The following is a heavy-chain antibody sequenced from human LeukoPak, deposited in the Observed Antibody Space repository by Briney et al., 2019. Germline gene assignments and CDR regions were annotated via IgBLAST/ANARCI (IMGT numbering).Heavy chain of an antibody. J-gene: IGHJ2*01. D-gene: IGHD3-22*01. V-gene: IGHV1-18*01. CDR2: ISAHNGNT. Sequence: ASVKVSCKASGYTFSNYDISWVRQAPGQGLEWLGWISAHNGNTNYAQNFQGRVTMTTDTSTSTAYMELRSLRSDDTAVYYCARDGSSGYYYWYFDLGGRGTLVTVSS. CDR3: ARDGSSGYYYWYFDL. CDR1: GYTFSNYD.